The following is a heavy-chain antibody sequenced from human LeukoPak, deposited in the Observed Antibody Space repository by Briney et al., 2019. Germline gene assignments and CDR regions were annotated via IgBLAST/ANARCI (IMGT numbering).Heavy chain of an antibody. Sequence: RASVKVSCKASRYTFTGYYMHWVRQAPGQGLEWMGWINPNSGGTNYAQKFQGRVTMTRDTSISTAYMELSRLRSDDTAVYYCAREQNLLLWFGLGNNWFDPWGQGTLVTVSS. CDR1: RYTFTGYY. J-gene: IGHJ5*02. CDR2: INPNSGGT. V-gene: IGHV1-2*02. CDR3: AREQNLLLWFGLGNNWFDP. D-gene: IGHD3-10*01.